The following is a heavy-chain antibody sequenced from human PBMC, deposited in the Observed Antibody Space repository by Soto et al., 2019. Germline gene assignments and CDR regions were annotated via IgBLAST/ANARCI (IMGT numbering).Heavy chain of an antibody. Sequence: ASETLSLTCTVSGGSISSYYWSWIRQPPGKGLEWIGYIYYSGSTNYNPSLKSRVTISVDTSKNQFSLKLSSVTAADTAVYYCARSSGDWLLDFDYWGQGTLVTVSS. CDR2: IYYSGST. D-gene: IGHD3-9*01. CDR3: ARSSGDWLLDFDY. V-gene: IGHV4-59*01. CDR1: GGSISSYY. J-gene: IGHJ4*02.